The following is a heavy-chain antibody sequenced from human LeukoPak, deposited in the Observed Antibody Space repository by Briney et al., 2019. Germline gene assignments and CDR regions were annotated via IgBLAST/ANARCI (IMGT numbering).Heavy chain of an antibody. CDR2: IKQDGNEK. CDR3: AELGITMIGGV. J-gene: IGHJ6*04. V-gene: IGHV3-7*01. CDR1: GFTFRNYW. Sequence: GGSLRLSCAASGFTFRNYWMSWVRQAPGKGLEWVANIKQDGNEKFYVDSVKGRFTISRDNAKNSLYLQMNSLRAEDTAVYYCAELGITMIGGVWGKGTTVTISS. D-gene: IGHD3-10*02.